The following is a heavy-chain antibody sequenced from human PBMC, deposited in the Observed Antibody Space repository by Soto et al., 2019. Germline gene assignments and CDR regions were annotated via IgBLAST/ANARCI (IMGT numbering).Heavy chain of an antibody. CDR1: GYIFTYYH. CDR2: INPKSGGT. J-gene: IGHJ6*02. D-gene: IGHD2-8*01. V-gene: IGHV1-2*04. CDR3: ARGDSTDCSNGVCSFFYNHDMDV. Sequence: XSVKVSCKASGYIFTYYHIHWVRQAPGQWLVLLGRINPKSGGTSTAQKFQGWVTMTTDTSISTSSMELTRLTSDDTAIYYCARGDSTDCSNGVCSFFYNHDMDVWGQGTTVTVSS.